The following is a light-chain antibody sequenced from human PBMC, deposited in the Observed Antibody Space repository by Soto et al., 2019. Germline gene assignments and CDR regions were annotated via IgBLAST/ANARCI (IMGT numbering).Light chain of an antibody. CDR3: QQYNKWPYT. Sequence: EIVMTQSPATLSVSPGERATLSCRASQSVSSKLAWYQQKPGQASRLLIYSASTRATGIPARFGGSASGTEFTLTISSLQSEDFAVYYCQQYNKWPYTFGQGTNLEI. V-gene: IGKV3-15*01. CDR1: QSVSSK. J-gene: IGKJ2*01. CDR2: SAS.